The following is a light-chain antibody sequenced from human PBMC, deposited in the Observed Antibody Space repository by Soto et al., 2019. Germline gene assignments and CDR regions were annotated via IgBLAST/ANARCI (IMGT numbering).Light chain of an antibody. CDR1: KNDVGFYDF. CDR2: EVV. J-gene: IGLJ6*01. V-gene: IGLV2-8*01. Sequence: QSVLTQPPSASGSPGQSVTISCTGTKNDVGFYDFVSWYQHHPGKAPRLIIYEVVQRPSGVPDRFSGSKSGNTASLTVSGLQAADEADYFCKSYAGSSTYVFGSGKKVTV. CDR3: KSYAGSSTYV.